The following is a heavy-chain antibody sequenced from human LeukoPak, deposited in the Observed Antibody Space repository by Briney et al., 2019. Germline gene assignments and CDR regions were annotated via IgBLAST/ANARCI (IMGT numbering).Heavy chain of an antibody. CDR2: MNPNSGNT. Sequence: ASVKVSRKASGYSFTSYDINWVRPATGQGLEWMGWMNPNSGNTGYAQKFQGRGTMTRNTSISTAYMELSSLRSEDTAVYFCASPRGDDSGGYYTWYFHHWGQGILVTVSS. CDR3: ASPRGDDSGGYYTWYFHH. J-gene: IGHJ1*01. V-gene: IGHV1-8*01. CDR1: GYSFTSYD. D-gene: IGHD3-22*01.